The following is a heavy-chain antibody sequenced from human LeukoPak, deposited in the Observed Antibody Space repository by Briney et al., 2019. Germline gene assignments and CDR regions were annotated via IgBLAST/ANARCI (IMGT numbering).Heavy chain of an antibody. CDR3: AREEDYYYYMDV. J-gene: IGHJ6*03. Sequence: SQTLSLTCTVSGGSISSGSYYWSWIRQPAGKGLEWIGRIYTSGSTNYNPSLKSRVTISVDTSKNQFSLKLSSVTAADTAVYYCAREEDYYYYMDVWGKGTTATVSS. CDR2: IYTSGST. CDR1: GGSISSGSYY. V-gene: IGHV4-61*02.